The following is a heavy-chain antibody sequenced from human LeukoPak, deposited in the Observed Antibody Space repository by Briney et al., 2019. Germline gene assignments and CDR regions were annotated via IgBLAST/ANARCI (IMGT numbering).Heavy chain of an antibody. V-gene: IGHV3-11*04. D-gene: IGHD2-15*01. CDR1: GFSFSDYY. CDR2: ISRGSGSSI. CDR3: AREGVVVGRDFDY. Sequence: GGSLRLSCAASGFSFSDYYMTWIRQAPGKGLEWVSHISRGSGSSIYYADSVKGRFTISRDNAKNSLYLQMNSLRAEDTAFYYCAREGVVVGRDFDYWGQGTLVTVSS. J-gene: IGHJ4*02.